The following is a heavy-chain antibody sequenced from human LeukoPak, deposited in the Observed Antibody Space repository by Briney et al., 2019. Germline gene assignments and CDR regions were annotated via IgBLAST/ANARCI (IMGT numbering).Heavy chain of an antibody. J-gene: IGHJ4*02. D-gene: IGHD3-10*01. CDR1: GGSISSSNYY. Sequence: SETLSFTCTVSGGSISSSNYYWGWIRQPPGKGLEWIGSIHYSGSTYYNPSLKSRVTVSVDTSKNQFTVNLSSVTAADTAVYYCTRHFGSGRDDYWGQGTLVTVSS. CDR3: TRHFGSGRDDY. CDR2: IHYSGST. V-gene: IGHV4-39*01.